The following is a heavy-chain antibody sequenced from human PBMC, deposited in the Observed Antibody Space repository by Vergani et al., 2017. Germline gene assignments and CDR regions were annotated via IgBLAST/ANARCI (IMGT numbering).Heavy chain of an antibody. CDR3: RRGRGYRFGYSDY. D-gene: IGHD5-18*01. J-gene: IGHJ4*02. Sequence: EVQLVESGGGLVPPGRSLRLSCAASGFSFGDYAMTWVRQAPGKGLEWVAFIRNKAYGGTTEYAASVKGRFTISRDDSKRLAYLQLSGLKTEDTAVYFCRRGRGYRFGYSDYWGQGTLVTVSS. CDR2: IRNKAYGGTT. CDR1: GFSFGDYA. V-gene: IGHV3-49*04.